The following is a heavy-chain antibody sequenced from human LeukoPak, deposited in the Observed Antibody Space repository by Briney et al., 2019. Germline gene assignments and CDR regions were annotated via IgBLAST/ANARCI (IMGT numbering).Heavy chain of an antibody. CDR3: ARRGVYGSENYFEY. V-gene: IGHV4-39*01. Sequence: NPSETLSLTCSVVGASVYSGDYYWAWIRQPPGKSLEYIGSIFYTGSTYDNPSLTGRFSMSADTSKNQFSLHLASVPATDTAVYYCARRGVYGSENYFEYWGRGALVIVSS. CDR1: GASVYSGDYY. J-gene: IGHJ4*02. D-gene: IGHD3-10*01. CDR2: IFYTGST.